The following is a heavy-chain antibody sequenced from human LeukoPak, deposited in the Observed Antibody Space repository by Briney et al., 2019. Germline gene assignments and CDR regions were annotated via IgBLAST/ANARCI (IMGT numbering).Heavy chain of an antibody. CDR2: ISGRSSST. J-gene: IGHJ3*02. V-gene: IGHV3-23*01. D-gene: IGHD3-16*01. Sequence: GGSLRLSCAASGFTFTNYAMSWVRQAPGKGLEWVSTISGRSSSTYYADSVKGRFTISRDNSKSTLFLQMHSLRADDTAVYYCAKDPVNWGQDSGTFDIWGQGTMVSVSS. CDR3: AKDPVNWGQDSGTFDI. CDR1: GFTFTNYA.